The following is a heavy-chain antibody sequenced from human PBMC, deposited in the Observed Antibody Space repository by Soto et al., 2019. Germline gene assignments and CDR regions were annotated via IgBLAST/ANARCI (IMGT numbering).Heavy chain of an antibody. V-gene: IGHV3-33*01. J-gene: IGHJ5*02. CDR2: IWYDGSNK. D-gene: IGHD5-12*01. Sequence: QVQLVESGGGVVQPGRSLRLSCAASGFTFSSYGMHWVRQAPGKGLEWVAVIWYDGSNKYYADYVKGLFTISRENSKNTLYLQMNSLRAEDTAVYYCARDRVATISHWFDPWCQGTLVTLSS. CDR3: ARDRVATISHWFDP. CDR1: GFTFSSYG.